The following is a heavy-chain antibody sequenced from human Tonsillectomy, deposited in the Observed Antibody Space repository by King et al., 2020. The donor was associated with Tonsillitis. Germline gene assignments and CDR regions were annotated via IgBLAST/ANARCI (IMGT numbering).Heavy chain of an antibody. CDR1: GFTFSSYS. CDR3: ASAPTYYDFWSCFKPNWFDP. CDR2: ISSSSSTI. Sequence: VQLVESGGGLVQPGGSLRLSCAASGFTFSSYSMNWVRQAPGKGLEWVSYISSSSSTIYYADSVKGRFTISRDNAKNSLYLQMNSLRAEDTAVYYCASAPTYYDFWSCFKPNWFDPWGQGTLVTVSS. D-gene: IGHD3-3*01. V-gene: IGHV3-48*01. J-gene: IGHJ5*02.